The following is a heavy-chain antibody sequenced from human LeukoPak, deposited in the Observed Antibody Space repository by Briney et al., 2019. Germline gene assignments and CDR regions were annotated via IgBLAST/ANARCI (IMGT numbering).Heavy chain of an antibody. CDR2: INWNGGST. CDR3: ARDHSSATFYMDV. D-gene: IGHD6-19*01. CDR1: GFTFDDYG. Sequence: GGSLRLSCAASGFTFDDYGMSWVRQAPGKGLEWVSGINWNGGSTGYADSVKGRFTISRDNAKNSLYLQMNSLRAEDTAVYYCARDHSSATFYMDVWGKGTTVTVSS. J-gene: IGHJ6*03. V-gene: IGHV3-20*04.